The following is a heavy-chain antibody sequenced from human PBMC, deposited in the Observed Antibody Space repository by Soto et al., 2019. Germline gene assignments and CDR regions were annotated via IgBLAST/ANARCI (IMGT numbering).Heavy chain of an antibody. CDR1: GYTFTSYG. Sequence: ASVKVSCKAAGYTFTSYGISWVRQAPGQGLEWMGWISAYNGNTNYAQKLQGRVTMTTDTSTSTAYMELRSLRSDDTAVYYCARDQGPPAAVEGMDVWGQGTTVTVSS. V-gene: IGHV1-18*01. D-gene: IGHD6-13*01. J-gene: IGHJ6*02. CDR3: ARDQGPPAAVEGMDV. CDR2: ISAYNGNT.